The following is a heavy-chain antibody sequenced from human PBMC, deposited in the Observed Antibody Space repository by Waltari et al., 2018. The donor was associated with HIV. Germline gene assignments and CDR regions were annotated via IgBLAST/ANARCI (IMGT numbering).Heavy chain of an antibody. J-gene: IGHJ5*02. CDR1: GYTLTGYY. Sequence: QVQLVQSGAEVKKPGASVKVSCKASGYTLTGYYITWGPQAPGQGLEWMGWINPNSGGTNYAQKFQCRVTMTRDTSISTAYMGLSRLRSDDTAVYYCARGPPYYYGLGSPGGGWFDPWGQGTLVTVSS. V-gene: IGHV1-2*02. CDR3: ARGPPYYYGLGSPGGGWFDP. D-gene: IGHD3-10*01. CDR2: INPNSGGT.